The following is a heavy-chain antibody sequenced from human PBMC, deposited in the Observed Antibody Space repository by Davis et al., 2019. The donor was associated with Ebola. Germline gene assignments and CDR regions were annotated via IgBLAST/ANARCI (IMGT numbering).Heavy chain of an antibody. CDR2: IYPGDSDT. D-gene: IGHD6-6*01. CDR1: GYSFTSYW. Sequence: GESLKISCKGSGYSFTSYWIGWVRQMPGKGLEWMGIIYPGDSDTRYSPSFQGQVTISADKSISTAYLQWSSLKASDTAMYYCARPSREQLAKGAFDIWGQGTMVTVSS. J-gene: IGHJ3*02. V-gene: IGHV5-51*01. CDR3: ARPSREQLAKGAFDI.